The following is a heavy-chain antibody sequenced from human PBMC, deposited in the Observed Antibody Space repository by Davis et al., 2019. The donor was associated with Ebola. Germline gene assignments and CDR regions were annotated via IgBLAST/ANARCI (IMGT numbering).Heavy chain of an antibody. CDR3: ARDLEAPITGGS. Sequence: SVKVSCKASGGTFSSFAVSWVRQAPGQGLEWMGRLVPFLGIPNYAQKFQGRVTITADKSTSTAYMELNRLSSDDTAIYYCARDLEAPITGGSWGQGTLVTVSS. CDR1: GGTFSSFA. J-gene: IGHJ5*02. D-gene: IGHD3-3*01. CDR2: LVPFLGIP. V-gene: IGHV1-69*04.